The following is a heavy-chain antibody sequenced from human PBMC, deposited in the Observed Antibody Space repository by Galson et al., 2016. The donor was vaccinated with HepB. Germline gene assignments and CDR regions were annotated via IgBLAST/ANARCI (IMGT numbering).Heavy chain of an antibody. Sequence: SETLSLTCTVSGGSISSHYWSWVRQPPGKGLEWIAYIYHSGSTNYNPSLKSRVTISVDTSKNQFSLKLSSVTAADTAVYYCARVWAVNSRPFDPWGQGTLVTVSS. CDR2: IYHSGST. J-gene: IGHJ5*02. D-gene: IGHD2/OR15-2a*01. V-gene: IGHV4-59*11. CDR1: GGSISSHY. CDR3: ARVWAVNSRPFDP.